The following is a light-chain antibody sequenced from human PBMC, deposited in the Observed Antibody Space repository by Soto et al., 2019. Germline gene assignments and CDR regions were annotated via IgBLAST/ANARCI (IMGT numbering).Light chain of an antibody. J-gene: IGKJ4*01. V-gene: IGKV1-33*01. CDR3: QQYDNLPLT. CDR2: DAS. CDR1: QDISNY. Sequence: IQITQSPSSLSASVGAIVTITCQASQDISNYLNWYQQKPGKAPKLLIYDASNLETVVPSRFSGSGSGTDFTFTISSLQPEYIATYYCQQYDNLPLTFGGGTKVEIK.